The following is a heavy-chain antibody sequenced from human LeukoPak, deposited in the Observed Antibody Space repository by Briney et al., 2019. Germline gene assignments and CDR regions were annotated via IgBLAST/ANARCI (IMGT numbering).Heavy chain of an antibody. J-gene: IGHJ3*02. CDR2: INSDGSST. Sequence: QPGGPLRLSCAASGFTFSDYWMHWVRQAPGKGLVWVSRINSDGSSTSYADSVKGRFTISRDNAKNTLYLQMNSLRAEDTAVYYCAREEITVTDAFDMWGHGTRVTVSS. CDR3: AREEITVTDAFDM. D-gene: IGHD4-17*01. CDR1: GFTFSDYW. V-gene: IGHV3-74*01.